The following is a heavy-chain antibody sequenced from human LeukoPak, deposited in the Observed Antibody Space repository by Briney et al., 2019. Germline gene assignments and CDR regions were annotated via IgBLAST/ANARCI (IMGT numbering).Heavy chain of an antibody. Sequence: GGSLRLSCGASGFTFSSCAMTWVRQAPGKGLEWVSATSGSGDNTYYADSVKGRFTISRDNSKTTLNLQMNSLRAEDTAVYYCAKGIGLAVAGLHYWGQGTLVTVSS. J-gene: IGHJ4*02. CDR2: TSGSGDNT. CDR3: AKGIGLAVAGLHY. D-gene: IGHD6-19*01. V-gene: IGHV3-23*01. CDR1: GFTFSSCA.